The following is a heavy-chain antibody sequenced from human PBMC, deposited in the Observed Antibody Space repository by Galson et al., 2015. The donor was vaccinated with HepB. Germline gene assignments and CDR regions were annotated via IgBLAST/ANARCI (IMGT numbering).Heavy chain of an antibody. V-gene: IGHV3-33*06. J-gene: IGHJ6*02. D-gene: IGHD6-19*01. CDR2: MSGDGSDT. Sequence: SLRLSCAGSGYTFSNFAMNWVRQAPGKGLEWVAIMSGDGSDTFYNESVKGRFTVSRDNSKNTLFLRMNSLRAEDTAVYYCTKGLWLGTYGMDVWGQGTTVIVSS. CDR3: TKGLWLGTYGMDV. CDR1: GYTFSNFA.